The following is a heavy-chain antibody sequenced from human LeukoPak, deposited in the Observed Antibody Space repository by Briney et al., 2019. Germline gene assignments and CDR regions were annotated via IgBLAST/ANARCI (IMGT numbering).Heavy chain of an antibody. CDR3: ARGSSYYDSSGYYHGLKDYYYGMDV. V-gene: IGHV4-34*01. D-gene: IGHD3-22*01. CDR1: GGSFSGYY. CDR2: INHSGST. Sequence: SETLSLTCAVYGGSFSGYYWSWIRQPPGKGLEWIGEINHSGSTNYNPSLKSRVTISVDTSKNQFSLKLSSVTAADTAVYYCARGSSYYDSSGYYHGLKDYYYGMDVWGQGTTVTVSS. J-gene: IGHJ6*02.